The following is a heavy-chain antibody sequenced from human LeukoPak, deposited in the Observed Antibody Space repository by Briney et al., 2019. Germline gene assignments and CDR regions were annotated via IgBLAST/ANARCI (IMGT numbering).Heavy chain of an antibody. Sequence: ASVKVSCKASGYNFTDYSMNWVRQAPGQGLEWMGMINPSGGSTSYAQKFQGRVTITRDTSASTAYMELSSLRSEDTAVYYCAREPGIAAAGQFDYWGQGTLVTVSS. V-gene: IGHV1-46*01. D-gene: IGHD6-13*01. CDR3: AREPGIAAAGQFDY. J-gene: IGHJ4*02. CDR1: GYNFTDYS. CDR2: INPSGGST.